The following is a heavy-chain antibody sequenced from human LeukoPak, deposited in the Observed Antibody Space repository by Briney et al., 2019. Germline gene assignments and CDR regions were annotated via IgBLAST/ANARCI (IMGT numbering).Heavy chain of an antibody. V-gene: IGHV3-7*01. J-gene: IGHJ4*02. CDR3: ARVLYGSRVNVIDS. D-gene: IGHD2-2*01. CDR2: MNEYGSEK. CDR1: GFTFSNYW. Sequence: GGSLRLSCAASGFTFSNYWINWVRQAPGKGLEWVANMNEYGSEKYYVDSVRGRFTISRDNAENSLLLHMNSLRVEDTAVYRCARVLYGSRVNVIDSWGPGTLVTVSS.